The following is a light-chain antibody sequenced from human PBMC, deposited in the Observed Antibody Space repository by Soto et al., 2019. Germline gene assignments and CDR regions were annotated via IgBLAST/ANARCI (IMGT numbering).Light chain of an antibody. V-gene: IGKV3-15*01. Sequence: EIVMTQSPATLSVSPGERATLSCRASQSVRSNLAWYQQKPGQPPRLLIYDASTRATGIPARFSGSASGTEFTLTISRLQSEDFAVYYCQQYNDWPPYTFGQGTKLEIK. J-gene: IGKJ2*01. CDR3: QQYNDWPPYT. CDR2: DAS. CDR1: QSVRSN.